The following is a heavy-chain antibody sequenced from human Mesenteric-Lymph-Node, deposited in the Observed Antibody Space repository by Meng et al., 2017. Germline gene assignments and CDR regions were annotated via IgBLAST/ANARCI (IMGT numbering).Heavy chain of an antibody. Sequence: EVQLVESGGGLVKPGESLRLSCVASGFTFSSYSMNWVRQAPGKGLEWVSSISTSTSIYYADSAKGRFTISRDNAKNSLFLQMNSLRAEDTVVYYCARGVAPAGMLYWYFDLWGRGTLVTVSS. D-gene: IGHD6-13*01. CDR2: ISTSTSI. CDR3: ARGVAPAGMLYWYFDL. V-gene: IGHV3-21*01. J-gene: IGHJ2*01. CDR1: GFTFSSYS.